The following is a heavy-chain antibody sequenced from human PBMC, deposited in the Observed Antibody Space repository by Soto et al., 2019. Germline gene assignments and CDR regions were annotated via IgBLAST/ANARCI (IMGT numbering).Heavy chain of an antibody. CDR2: IYYTGST. Sequence: PSETLSLTCTVSGGSISSSSYYWGWIRQPPGKGLEWIGSIYYTGSTYYNASLKSRVTISVDTSKNQFSLKLSSVTAADTAVYYCAKHDSGGDRRYYFDYWGQGTLVTVSS. CDR3: AKHDSGGDRRYYFDY. J-gene: IGHJ4*02. CDR1: GGSISSSSYY. D-gene: IGHD3-16*01. V-gene: IGHV4-39*01.